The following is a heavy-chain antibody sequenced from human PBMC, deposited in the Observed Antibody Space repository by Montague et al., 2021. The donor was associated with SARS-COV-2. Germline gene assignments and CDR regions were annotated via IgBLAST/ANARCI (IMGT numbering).Heavy chain of an antibody. CDR2: ISYDGTNE. CDR3: AREGITAAGKDFDY. D-gene: IGHD6-13*01. CDR1: GFTFSSCA. J-gene: IGHJ4*02. Sequence: SLRLSCAASGFTFSSCAMHWVRQAPGKGLEWVAVISYDGTNEYYADSVKGRFTISRDNSKNTLYLQMNSLRAEGTAVYYCAREGITAAGKDFDYWGQGTLVTVSS. V-gene: IGHV3-30*04.